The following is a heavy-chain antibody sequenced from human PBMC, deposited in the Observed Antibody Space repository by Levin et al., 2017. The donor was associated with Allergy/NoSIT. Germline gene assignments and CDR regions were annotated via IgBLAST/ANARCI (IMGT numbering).Heavy chain of an antibody. CDR3: ARVVGNGYFDY. CDR2: IYYSGST. V-gene: IGHV4-59*01. CDR1: GGSISSYY. J-gene: IGHJ4*02. D-gene: IGHD1-26*01. Sequence: SQTLSLTCTVSGGSISSYYWSWIRQPPGKGLEWIGYIYYSGSTNYNPSLKSRVTISVDTSKNQFSLKLSSVTAADTAVYYCARVVGNGYFDYWGQGTLVTVSS.